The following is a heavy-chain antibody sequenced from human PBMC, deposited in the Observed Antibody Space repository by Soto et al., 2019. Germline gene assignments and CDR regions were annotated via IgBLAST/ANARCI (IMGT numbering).Heavy chain of an antibody. V-gene: IGHV3-30-3*01. CDR2: ISYDGSNK. Sequence: GGSLRLSCAASGFTFSSYAMHWVRQAPGKGLEWVAVISYDGSNKYYADSVKGRFTISRDNSKNTLYLQMNSLRAEDTAVYYCATDGGFGGVIDKLDYWGQGTLVTVSS. D-gene: IGHD3-16*02. J-gene: IGHJ4*02. CDR3: ATDGGFGGVIDKLDY. CDR1: GFTFSSYA.